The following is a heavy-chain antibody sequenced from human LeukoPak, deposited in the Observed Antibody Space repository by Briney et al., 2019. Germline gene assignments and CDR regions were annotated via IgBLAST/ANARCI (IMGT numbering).Heavy chain of an antibody. D-gene: IGHD3-10*01. J-gene: IGHJ4*02. CDR1: GFTFSNAW. Sequence: GGSLRLSCAASGFTFSNAWMSWVRQAPGKGLEWVGRIKSKTDGGTTDYAAPVKGRFTISRDDSKNTLYLQMNSLKTEGTAVYYCTTDDGDDYGDYWGQGTLVTVSS. CDR3: TTDDGDDYGDY. V-gene: IGHV3-15*01. CDR2: IKSKTDGGTT.